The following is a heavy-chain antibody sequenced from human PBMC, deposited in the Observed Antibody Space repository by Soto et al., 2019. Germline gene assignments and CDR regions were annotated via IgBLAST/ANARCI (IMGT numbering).Heavy chain of an antibody. V-gene: IGHV3-30-3*01. D-gene: IGHD3-10*01. CDR2: ISYDEIYK. J-gene: IGHJ3*02. CDR3: ARDSGEGDVLFFVFDM. CDR1: GFTFRSYA. Sequence: PGGSLRLSCAASGFTFRSYAMHWVRQAPGKGLEWVAIISYDEIYKYYADSVKGRFTISRDKAKNSLYLQMNSLRDEDTAVYYWARDSGEGDVLFFVFDMGGKGKMVTV.